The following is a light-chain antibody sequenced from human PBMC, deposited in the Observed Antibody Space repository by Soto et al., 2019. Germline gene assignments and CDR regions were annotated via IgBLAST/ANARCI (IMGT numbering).Light chain of an antibody. V-gene: IGKV3-11*01. CDR3: QQRMNWPLT. Sequence: VLTHYTAYLSLSAGERDTLSCRASQTVSSYLLWYQQKPGQAPRLLIYDASNRAAGTPARFSGSGSETDFTLTISSLEPEDFAVYYCQQRMNWPLTFGQGTRLEIK. J-gene: IGKJ5*01. CDR2: DAS. CDR1: QTVSSY.